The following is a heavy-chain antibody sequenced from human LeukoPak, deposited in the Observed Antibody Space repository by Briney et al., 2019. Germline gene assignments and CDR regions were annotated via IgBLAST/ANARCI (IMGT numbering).Heavy chain of an antibody. V-gene: IGHV3-64D*06. CDR1: GFTFSRYA. CDR2: ISSNGGST. D-gene: IGHD3-10*01. Sequence: GGSLRLSCSASGFTFSRYAMHWVRQAPGKGLEYVSAISSNGGSTYYADSVKGGFTISRDNSRNTLHLQMSSLRVEDTAVYYCVKDSSSGSYFDYWGQGTLVTVSS. CDR3: VKDSSSGSYFDY. J-gene: IGHJ4*02.